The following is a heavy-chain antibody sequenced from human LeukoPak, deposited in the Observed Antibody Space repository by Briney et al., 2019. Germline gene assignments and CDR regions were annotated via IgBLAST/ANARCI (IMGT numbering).Heavy chain of an antibody. CDR1: GGSSSGHY. D-gene: IGHD3-10*01. CDR3: ARLGYYGSGRSFGY. J-gene: IGHJ4*02. CDR2: INHSGST. Sequence: SETLSLTCAVYGGSSSGHYWSWIRQPPGKGLEWIGEINHSGSTNYNPSLKSRVTISVDTSKNQFSLKLSSVTAADTAVYYCARLGYYGSGRSFGYWGQGTLVTVSS. V-gene: IGHV4-34*01.